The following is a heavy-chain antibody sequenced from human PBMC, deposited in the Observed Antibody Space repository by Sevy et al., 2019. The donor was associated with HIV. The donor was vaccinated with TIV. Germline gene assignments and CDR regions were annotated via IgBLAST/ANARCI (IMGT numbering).Heavy chain of an antibody. V-gene: IGHV4-34*01. Sequence: TLSLTCAVYGGSFSGYYWSWIRQPPGKGLEWIGEINHSGSTNYNPSLKSRVTISVDTSKNQFSLKLSSVTAADTAVYYCARHCGTTSCSHAFDIWGQGTMVTVSS. CDR1: GGSFSGYY. D-gene: IGHD2-2*01. CDR2: INHSGST. CDR3: ARHCGTTSCSHAFDI. J-gene: IGHJ3*02.